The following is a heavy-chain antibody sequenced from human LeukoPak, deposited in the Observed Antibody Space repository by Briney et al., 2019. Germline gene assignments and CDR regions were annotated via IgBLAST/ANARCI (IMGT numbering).Heavy chain of an antibody. CDR1: GFPFSNFY. CDR2: IYSGGST. J-gene: IGHJ4*02. Sequence: GGSLRLSCAASGFPFSNFYIHWVRQAPGKGLEWVSVIYSGGSTYYADSVKGRFTISRDNSKNTLYLQMNSLRAEDTAVYYCARERGAYWGQGTLVTVSS. D-gene: IGHD1-26*01. CDR3: ARERGAY. V-gene: IGHV3-53*01.